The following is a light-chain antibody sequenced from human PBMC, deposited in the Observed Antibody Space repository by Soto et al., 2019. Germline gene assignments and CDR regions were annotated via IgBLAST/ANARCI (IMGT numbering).Light chain of an antibody. CDR2: YDR. V-gene: IGLV3-21*04. J-gene: IGLJ2*01. CDR1: DIGSKS. CDR3: QVWDSGSDHLV. Sequence: SYELTQPPSVSVAPGKTARITCGGSDIGSKSVHWYQQKPGQAPVLVIYYDRHRPSGIPERFSGSNSGNTATLTISRVEAGDEADYYCQVWDSGSDHLVFGGGTKLTVL.